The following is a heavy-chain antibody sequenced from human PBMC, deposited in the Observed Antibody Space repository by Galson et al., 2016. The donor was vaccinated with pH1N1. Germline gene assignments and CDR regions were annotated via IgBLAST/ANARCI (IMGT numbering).Heavy chain of an antibody. J-gene: IGHJ6*03. CDR1: RFTLSSYG. CDR2: IRFAGDGQ. D-gene: IGHD3-16*01. Sequence: SLRLSCAGSRFTLSSYGIHWVRQAPGKGLEWVAFIRFAGDGQIHTDSVKGRFTISRDNSKNTVYLQMDSLRPDDTAEYFCAKVGLHDPSGHFYYMDVWGKGTTVTVSS. V-gene: IGHV3-30*02. CDR3: AKVGLHDPSGHFYYMDV.